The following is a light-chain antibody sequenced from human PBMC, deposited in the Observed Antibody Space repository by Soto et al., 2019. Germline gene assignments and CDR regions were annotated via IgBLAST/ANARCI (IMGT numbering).Light chain of an antibody. V-gene: IGKV3-20*01. CDR2: GAS. J-gene: IGKJ2*01. CDR3: LKYGSSSYT. CDR1: QSVSSSY. Sequence: EIVLTQSPGTLSLSPGERATLSCRASQSVSSSYLAWYKQKPGRAPRLLIYGASRRATGIRNRSNGSGSGTAFTITISILKNQDCVRYYCLKYGSSSYTFVQGTKLELK.